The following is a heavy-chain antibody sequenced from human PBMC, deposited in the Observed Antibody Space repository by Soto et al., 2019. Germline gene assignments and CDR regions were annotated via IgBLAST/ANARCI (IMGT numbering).Heavy chain of an antibody. CDR2: IVVGSGNT. V-gene: IGHV1-58*01. J-gene: IGHJ6*02. Sequence: SVKVSCKASGFTFTSSAVQWVRQARGQRLEWIGWIVVGSGNTNYAQKFQERVTITRDMSTSTAYMELSSLRSEDTAVYYCAADPPGRAASLHYYYGMDVWGQGTTVTVSS. CDR3: AADPPGRAASLHYYYGMDV. D-gene: IGHD1-26*01. CDR1: GFTFTSSA.